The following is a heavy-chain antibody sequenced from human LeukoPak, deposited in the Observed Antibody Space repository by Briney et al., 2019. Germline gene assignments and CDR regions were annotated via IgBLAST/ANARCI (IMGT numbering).Heavy chain of an antibody. J-gene: IGHJ4*02. CDR1: GFTFSNYA. Sequence: GGSLRLPYAASGFTFSNYAMSWVRQAPGKGLEWVSSISGSGGSTYYADSVKGRFTISRDNSKNTLYLQMNGLRAEDTAVYYCARDSPRLGFWGQGTLVTVSS. D-gene: IGHD4-17*01. CDR3: ARDSPRLGF. V-gene: IGHV3-23*01. CDR2: ISGSGGST.